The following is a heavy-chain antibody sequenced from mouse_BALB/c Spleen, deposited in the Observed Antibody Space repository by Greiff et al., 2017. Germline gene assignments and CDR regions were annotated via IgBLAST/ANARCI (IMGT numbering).Heavy chain of an antibody. CDR2: ISSGGSYT. V-gene: IGHV5-6-4*01. D-gene: IGHD2-14*01. J-gene: IGHJ1*01. CDR3: TRGAGYDWEFDV. CDR1: GFTFSSYT. Sequence: EVQRVESGGGLVKPGGSLKLSCAASGFTFSSYTMSWVRQTPEKRLEWVATISSGGSYTYYPDSVKGRFTISRDNAKNTRYLQMSSLRSEDTAMDYCTRGAGYDWEFDVWGAGTTVTVSA.